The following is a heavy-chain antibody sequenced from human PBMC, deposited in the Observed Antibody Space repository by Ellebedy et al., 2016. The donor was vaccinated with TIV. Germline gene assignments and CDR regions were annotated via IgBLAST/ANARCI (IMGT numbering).Heavy chain of an antibody. CDR1: GYTFTTYG. D-gene: IGHD3-10*01. Sequence: ASVKVSXXASGYTFTTYGMSWVRQAPGQGLEWMGWISTYNVDTKYAQRLQDRVTLTTDTSTSTAYMELRSLSSDDSAIYYCARYYGSDNYYSYGMDVWGQGTTVTVSS. CDR2: ISTYNVDT. V-gene: IGHV1-18*01. J-gene: IGHJ6*02. CDR3: ARYYGSDNYYSYGMDV.